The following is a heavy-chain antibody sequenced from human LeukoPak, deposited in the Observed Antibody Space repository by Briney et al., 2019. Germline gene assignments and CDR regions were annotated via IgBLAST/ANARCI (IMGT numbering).Heavy chain of an antibody. Sequence: GESLKISCKGSGYSFTSYWIGWVRQMPGKGLEWMGTIYPGDSDTRYSPSFQGQVTISADKSISTAYLQWSSLKASDTAMYYCARQLSGYDFPYYYYYYMDVWGKGTTVTVSS. D-gene: IGHD5-12*01. J-gene: IGHJ6*03. CDR1: GYSFTSYW. CDR3: ARQLSGYDFPYYYYYYMDV. V-gene: IGHV5-51*01. CDR2: IYPGDSDT.